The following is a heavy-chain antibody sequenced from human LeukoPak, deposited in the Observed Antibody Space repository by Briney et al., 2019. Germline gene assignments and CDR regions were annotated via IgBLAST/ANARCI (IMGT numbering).Heavy chain of an antibody. V-gene: IGHV3-11*04. CDR2: ISSSGGTM. CDR3: ARVRGSYSVDY. Sequence: PSETLSLTCTVSGGSISSYYMSWMRQAPGKGLEWVSYISSSGGTMYYADSVKGRFTISRDNAKNSLYLQMNSLRAEDTAVYYCARVRGSYSVDYWGQGTLVTVSS. D-gene: IGHD1-26*01. J-gene: IGHJ4*02. CDR1: GGSISSYY.